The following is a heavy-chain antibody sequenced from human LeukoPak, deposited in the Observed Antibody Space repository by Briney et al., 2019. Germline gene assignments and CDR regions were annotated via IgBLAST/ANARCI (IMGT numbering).Heavy chain of an antibody. CDR2: IYSGGST. D-gene: IGHD3-9*01. J-gene: IGHJ6*02. CDR3: ARDRPVLRYFDWLSVDYYYYYGMDV. Sequence: PGGSLRPSCAASGFTVSSNYMSWVRQAPGKGLEWVSVIYSGGSTYYADSVKGRFTISRDNSKNTLYLQMNSLRAEDTAVYYCARDRPVLRYFDWLSVDYYYYYGMDVWGQGTTVTVSS. CDR1: GFTVSSNY. V-gene: IGHV3-53*01.